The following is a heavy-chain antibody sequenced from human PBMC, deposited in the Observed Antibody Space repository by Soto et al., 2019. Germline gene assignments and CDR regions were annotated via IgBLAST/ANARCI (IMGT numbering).Heavy chain of an antibody. D-gene: IGHD6-13*01. V-gene: IGHV5-51*01. Sequence: PGESLKISCKGSGYSFTSFWIGWVRQMPGKGLEWMGIIYPDDSDTRYNPSFQGQVTISADRPITTAYLRMSSLKASDTAIYYCAKLPPRAQQLHRYYFDSWGQGTVVTVSS. CDR2: IYPDDSDT. J-gene: IGHJ4*02. CDR3: AKLPPRAQQLHRYYFDS. CDR1: GYSFTSFW.